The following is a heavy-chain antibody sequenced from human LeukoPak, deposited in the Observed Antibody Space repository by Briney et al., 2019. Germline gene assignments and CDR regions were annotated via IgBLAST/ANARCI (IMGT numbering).Heavy chain of an antibody. Sequence: SETLSLTCSVSGYSISSGYSWGCTRQPPGKGLEWIGVVYRTGNAYKTPSPKSRVTISIDTSKNQFSLNLSSVTAADTAVYFCAKARGYGSGYFEYWGQGILVPVSS. D-gene: IGHD3-10*01. CDR3: AKARGYGSGYFEY. CDR1: GYSISSGYS. CDR2: VYRTGNA. V-gene: IGHV4-38-2*02. J-gene: IGHJ4*02.